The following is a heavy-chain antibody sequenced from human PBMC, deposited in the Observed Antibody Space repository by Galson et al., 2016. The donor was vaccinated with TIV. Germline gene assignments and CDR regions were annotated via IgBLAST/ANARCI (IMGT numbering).Heavy chain of an antibody. D-gene: IGHD6-19*01. J-gene: IGHJ5*02. CDR3: ARDKERSGWYFWFDP. CDR1: GFTFSSYS. CDR2: ISDSSDTI. V-gene: IGHV3-48*04. Sequence: SLRLSCAASGFTFSSYSMTWVRQAPGKGLEWASYISDSSDTIYYGDSVKGRFTISRDNAKNSVYLQMNNLRTEDTGVYYCARDKERSGWYFWFDPWGQGTLVTVSA.